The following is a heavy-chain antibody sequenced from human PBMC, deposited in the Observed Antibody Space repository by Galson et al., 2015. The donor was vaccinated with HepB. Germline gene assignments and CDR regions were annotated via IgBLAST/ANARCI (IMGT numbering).Heavy chain of an antibody. D-gene: IGHD1-1*01. CDR2: MGGSGRT. J-gene: IGHJ4*01. V-gene: IGHV3-23*01. CDR3: AVNMKRGTSDN. CDR1: GCPISDYG. Sequence: SLRLSCAAAGCPISDYGIDWVRQPPGKGLEWVAGMGGSGRTYYTASVKGRFTISREHSTKTVFLHMTSLRAEDTAEYFCAVNMKRGTSDNWGHGTPVTVSS.